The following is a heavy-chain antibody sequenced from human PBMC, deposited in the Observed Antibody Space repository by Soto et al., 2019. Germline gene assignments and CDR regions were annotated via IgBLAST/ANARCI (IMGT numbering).Heavy chain of an antibody. V-gene: IGHV4-34*01. CDR3: ARGTQKLTGPTHPIVNRPKYYFDY. J-gene: IGHJ4*02. D-gene: IGHD1-7*01. Sequence: QVQLQQWGAGLLKPSETLSLTCAVYGGAFSGYYWSWIRQPPGKGLEWIWEINHSGSTNYHPSLNSRVTLSVDTSKNQFSLKLSSVTAADTAVYYCARGTQKLTGPTHPIVNRPKYYFDYWGQGTLVTVSS. CDR2: INHSGST. CDR1: GGAFSGYY.